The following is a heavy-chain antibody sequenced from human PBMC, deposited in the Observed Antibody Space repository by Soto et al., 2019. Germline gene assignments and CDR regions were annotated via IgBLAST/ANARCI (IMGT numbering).Heavy chain of an antibody. CDR1: GYTFTGYY. CDR2: INPNSGGT. D-gene: IGHD2-8*02. Sequence: ASVKVSCKASGYTFTGYYMHWVRQAPGQGLEWMGWINPNSGGTNYAQKFQGWVTMTRDTSISTAYMELSRLRSDDTAVYYCARTGGGNNYYGMDVWGQGTTVTVSS. V-gene: IGHV1-2*04. CDR3: ARTGGGNNYYGMDV. J-gene: IGHJ6*02.